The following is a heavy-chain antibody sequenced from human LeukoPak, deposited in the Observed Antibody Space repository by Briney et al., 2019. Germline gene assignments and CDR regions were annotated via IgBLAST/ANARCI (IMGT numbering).Heavy chain of an antibody. D-gene: IGHD5-18*01. CDR1: GFTFSSYS. V-gene: IGHV3-21*01. CDR3: ARGGADTGLDY. J-gene: IGHJ4*02. Sequence: GGSLRLSCAASGFTFSSYSMNWVRQAPGRGLEWVSSISSSSSYIYYADSVKGRFTISRDNAKNSLYLQMNSLRAGDTAVYYCARGGADTGLDYWGQGTLVTVSS. CDR2: ISSSSSYI.